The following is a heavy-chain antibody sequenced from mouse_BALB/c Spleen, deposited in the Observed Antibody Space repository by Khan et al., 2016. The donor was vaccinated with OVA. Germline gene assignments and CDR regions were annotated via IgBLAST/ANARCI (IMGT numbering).Heavy chain of an antibody. V-gene: IGHV1S136*01. D-gene: IGHD1-1*01. J-gene: IGHJ3*01. Sequence: VQLKESGPELVKPGASVKMSCKASGYTFTSYVMHWVKQKPRQGLEWIGYISPYSDGTKYNEKFRGKATLTSDKSSSTAYMQLSSLTSEDSAGDSGLRSLVYYGSAYEGFAYWGQGTLVTVSA. CDR2: ISPYSDGT. CDR1: GYTFTSYV. CDR3: LRSLVYYGSAYEGFAY.